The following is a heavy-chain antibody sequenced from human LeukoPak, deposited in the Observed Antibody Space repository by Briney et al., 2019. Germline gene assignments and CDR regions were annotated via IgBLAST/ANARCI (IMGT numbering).Heavy chain of an antibody. CDR3: ARDPPHSSGPNSPCFEY. CDR2: ISAYNDNT. Sequence: GALVKVSCKASGYTFSTYGISWVRQAPGQGPEWMGWISAYNDNTEYAQKFQGRVTMTTDTSTSTAYMELRSLRSDDTAVYYCARDPPHSSGPNSPCFEYWGQGTLVTVSS. D-gene: IGHD6-19*01. V-gene: IGHV1-18*01. J-gene: IGHJ4*02. CDR1: GYTFSTYG.